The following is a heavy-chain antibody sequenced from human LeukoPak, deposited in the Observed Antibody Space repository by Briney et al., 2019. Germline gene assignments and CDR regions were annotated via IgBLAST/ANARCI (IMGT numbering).Heavy chain of an antibody. J-gene: IGHJ4*02. D-gene: IGHD5-18*01. Sequence: GGSLRVSCTASGFTFSSYNMNWVRQAPGKGLEWVSSISYSSIYIYYADSVKGRFTISRDNAKNSLYLQMNSLRAEDTSVYYCARAPGGRYSYGSYFDYWGEGPLLSVSS. CDR1: GFTFSSYN. V-gene: IGHV3-21*01. CDR2: ISYSSIYI. CDR3: ARAPGGRYSYGSYFDY.